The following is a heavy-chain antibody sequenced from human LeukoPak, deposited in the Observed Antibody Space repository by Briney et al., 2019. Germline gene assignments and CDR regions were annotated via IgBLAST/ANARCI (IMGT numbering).Heavy chain of an antibody. CDR3: ARYIVSYPHDAFDI. CDR2: IYHSGST. Sequence: SGTLSLTCAVSGGSISSSNWWSWVRQPPGKGLEWIGEIYHSGSTNYNPSLKSRATISVDKSKNQLSLKLRSVTAADTAFYYCARYIVSYPHDAFDIWGQGTMVTVSS. CDR1: GGSISSSNW. V-gene: IGHV4-4*02. J-gene: IGHJ3*02. D-gene: IGHD1-26*01.